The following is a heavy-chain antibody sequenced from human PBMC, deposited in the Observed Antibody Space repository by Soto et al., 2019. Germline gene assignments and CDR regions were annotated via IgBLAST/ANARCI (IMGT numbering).Heavy chain of an antibody. CDR2: INHSGST. D-gene: IGHD3-10*01. CDR1: GGSFSGYY. V-gene: IGHV4-34*01. Sequence: QVQLQQWGAGLLKPSETLSLTCAVYGGSFSGYYWSWIRQPPGKGLEWIGEINHSGSTNYNPSLKSRVTISVDTYKNQFCLKLSSVTAADTAVYYCARARNPMVRGVPNWFDPWGQGTLVTVSS. J-gene: IGHJ5*02. CDR3: ARARNPMVRGVPNWFDP.